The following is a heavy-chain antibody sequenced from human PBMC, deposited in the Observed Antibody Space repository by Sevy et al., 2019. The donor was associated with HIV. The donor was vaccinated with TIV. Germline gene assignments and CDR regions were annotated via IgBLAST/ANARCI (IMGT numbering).Heavy chain of an antibody. CDR2: IWYDGSYK. D-gene: IGHD3-22*01. J-gene: IGHJ4*02. CDR1: RFTFSVYG. Sequence: GGSLRLSCAASRFTFSVYGMHWVRQAPGKGLEWLAVIWYDGSYKYYADSVKGRFTISRDNSKNTLYLQMNSLRAEDTAVYYCAKDNRPYDSSGYQDYWGQGTLVTVSS. V-gene: IGHV3-33*06. CDR3: AKDNRPYDSSGYQDY.